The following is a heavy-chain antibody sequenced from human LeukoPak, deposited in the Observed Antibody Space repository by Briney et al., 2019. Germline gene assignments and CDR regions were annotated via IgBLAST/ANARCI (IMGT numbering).Heavy chain of an antibody. Sequence: GGSLRLSCAASGFIFSSYSMNWVRQAPGKGLEWVSYISSSSSTIYYADSVKGRFTISRDNAKNSLYLQMNSLRAEDTAVYYCAKDRYYDSSGYDYWGQGTLVTVSS. CDR2: ISSSSSTI. D-gene: IGHD3-22*01. CDR1: GFIFSSYS. J-gene: IGHJ4*02. CDR3: AKDRYYDSSGYDY. V-gene: IGHV3-48*01.